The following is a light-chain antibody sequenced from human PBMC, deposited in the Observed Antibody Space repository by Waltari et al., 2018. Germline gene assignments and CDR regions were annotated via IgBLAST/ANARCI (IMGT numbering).Light chain of an antibody. CDR2: EVT. V-gene: IGLV2-8*01. Sequence: QSALTQPPSASGSPGQSVTISCTGTSSDVGGYNYVSWYQQPPGKAPNGMIYEVTKLPSGVPDRFSGSKSGNTASLTVSGLQAEDEADYYCSSYAGSNNLLFGGGTKLTVL. CDR3: SSYAGSNNLL. CDR1: SSDVGGYNY. J-gene: IGLJ2*01.